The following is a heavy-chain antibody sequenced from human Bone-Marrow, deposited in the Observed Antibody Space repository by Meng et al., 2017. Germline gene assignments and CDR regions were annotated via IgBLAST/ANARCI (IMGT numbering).Heavy chain of an antibody. CDR3: TTNPGSLWVDF. D-gene: IGHD1-26*01. V-gene: IGHV3-15*01. CDR2: IKSRSDGGTT. CDR1: GLSFNNAW. J-gene: IGHJ4*02. Sequence: GESLKISCAASGLSFNNAWLTWVRQAPGKGLEWVGRIKSRSDGGTTEYAAPVKGRFTISRDDSRNTLCLQMNTMTTEDTAMYYFTTNPGSLWVDFWGQGTLVTVSS.